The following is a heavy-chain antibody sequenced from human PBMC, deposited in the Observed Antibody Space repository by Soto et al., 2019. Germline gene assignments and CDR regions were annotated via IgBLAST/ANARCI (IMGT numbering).Heavy chain of an antibody. CDR3: ARDDYDFWSGYYTGMVGAFDI. D-gene: IGHD3-3*01. V-gene: IGHV3-30-3*01. Sequence: GGSLRLSCAASGFTFSSYAMHWVRQAPGKGLEWVAVISYDGSNKYYADSVKGRFTISRDNSKNTLYLQMNSLRAEDTAVYYCARDDYDFWSGYYTGMVGAFDIWGQGTMVTVSS. CDR2: ISYDGSNK. J-gene: IGHJ3*02. CDR1: GFTFSSYA.